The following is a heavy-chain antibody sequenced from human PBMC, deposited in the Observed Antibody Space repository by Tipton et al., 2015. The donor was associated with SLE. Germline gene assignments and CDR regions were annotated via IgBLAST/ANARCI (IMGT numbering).Heavy chain of an antibody. CDR3: ARGPPFMEWERNWFDP. CDR2: ITQSGVT. D-gene: IGHD3-3*02. J-gene: IGHJ5*02. Sequence: TLSLTCAVSGGSFSGYYWYWVRQPPEQGLEWIGEITQSGVTNYNPSLQSRVTISVDRSKNQFSLKLTSVTAADTAVYYCARGPPFMEWERNWFDPWGQGTQVTVSS. CDR1: GGSFSGYY. V-gene: IGHV4-34*01.